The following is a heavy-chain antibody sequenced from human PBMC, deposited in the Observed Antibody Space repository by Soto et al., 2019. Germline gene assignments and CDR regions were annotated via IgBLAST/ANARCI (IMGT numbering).Heavy chain of an antibody. Sequence: SETLSLTCTVSGGSISSYYWSWIRQSPGKGLEWIGYIYYSGSTNYNPSLKSRVTISVDTSKNQFSLKLSSVTAADTAVYYCARHRRDCSGGSCYSENSGYNYYSDYWGQGTLVTVSS. D-gene: IGHD2-15*01. V-gene: IGHV4-59*08. CDR2: IYYSGST. J-gene: IGHJ4*02. CDR1: GGSISSYY. CDR3: ARHRRDCSGGSCYSENSGYNYYSDY.